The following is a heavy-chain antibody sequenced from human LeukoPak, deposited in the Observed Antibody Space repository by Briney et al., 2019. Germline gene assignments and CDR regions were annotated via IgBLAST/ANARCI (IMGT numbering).Heavy chain of an antibody. J-gene: IGHJ4*02. CDR3: ARDSAIAVAGTDY. D-gene: IGHD6-19*01. Sequence: GGSLRLSCAASGFTFTRYSMNWVRQAPGKGLEWVSSISGSSTYIYYADSVKGRFTISRDNAKNSLYLQMNSLRAEDTAVYYCARDSAIAVAGTDYWGQGTLVTVSS. CDR1: GFTFTRYS. CDR2: ISGSSTYI. V-gene: IGHV3-21*01.